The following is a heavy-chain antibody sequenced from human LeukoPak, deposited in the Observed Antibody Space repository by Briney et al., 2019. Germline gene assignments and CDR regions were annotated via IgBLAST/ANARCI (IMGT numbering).Heavy chain of an antibody. J-gene: IGHJ4*02. D-gene: IGHD2-2*01. V-gene: IGHV1-3*01. CDR2: INAGNGNT. Sequence: ASVKVSCKASGYTFTSYAMHWVRQSPGQRLEWMGWINAGNGNTKYSQKFQGRVTITRDTSASTAYMELSSLRSEDTAVYYCARDRPDSAVVVPAAMELDYWGQGTLVTVSS. CDR3: ARDRPDSAVVVPAAMELDY. CDR1: GYTFTSYA.